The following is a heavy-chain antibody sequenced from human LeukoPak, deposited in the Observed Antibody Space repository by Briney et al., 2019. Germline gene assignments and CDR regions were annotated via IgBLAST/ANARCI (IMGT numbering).Heavy chain of an antibody. Sequence: GGSLRLSCAASGFTFSNYWMSWVRQAPGRGLDWVANINQDGSEKYYVDSVKGRFTISRDNAKNSLYLQMNSLRAEDTAVYYCARSGGSSSWYSGWFDPWGQGTQVTVSS. CDR1: GFTFSNYW. V-gene: IGHV3-7*01. J-gene: IGHJ5*02. D-gene: IGHD6-13*01. CDR3: ARSGGSSSWYSGWFDP. CDR2: INQDGSEK.